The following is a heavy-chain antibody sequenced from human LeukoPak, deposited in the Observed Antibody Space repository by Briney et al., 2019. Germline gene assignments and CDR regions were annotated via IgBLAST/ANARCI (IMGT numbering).Heavy chain of an antibody. J-gene: IGHJ4*02. Sequence: ASVKVSCKASGYTFTGYYMHWVRQAPGQGLEWMGWINPNSGGTNYAQKFQGRVTMTRDTSISTAYMELSRLRSDDTAVYYCARAKGNYDFWSGYSHENDYWGQGTLVTVSS. CDR2: INPNSGGT. CDR1: GYTFTGYY. CDR3: ARAKGNYDFWSGYSHENDY. V-gene: IGHV1-2*02. D-gene: IGHD3-3*01.